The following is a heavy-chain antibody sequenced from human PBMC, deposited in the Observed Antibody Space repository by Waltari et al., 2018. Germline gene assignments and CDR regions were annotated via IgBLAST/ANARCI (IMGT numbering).Heavy chain of an antibody. CDR1: GGSITSDNW. D-gene: IGHD6-19*01. Sequence: QVQLQESGPGLVKPSGTLSLTCAVSGGSITSDNWWSWVRQPPGKGLEWIGEMYHGGSTNYNPSLRSRVTISLDKSKNQFSLKLSSVTAADTAVYYCARKWGGYSSGWWDYWGQGTLVTVSS. CDR2: MYHGGST. J-gene: IGHJ4*02. CDR3: ARKWGGYSSGWWDY. V-gene: IGHV4-4*02.